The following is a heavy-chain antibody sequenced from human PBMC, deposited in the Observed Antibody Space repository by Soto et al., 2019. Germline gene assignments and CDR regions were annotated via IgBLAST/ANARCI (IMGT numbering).Heavy chain of an antibody. D-gene: IGHD5-12*01. CDR2: ISYDGSNK. CDR3: ARDLSSSGYGTDAFDI. CDR1: GFTFSSYA. Sequence: QVQLVESGGGVVQPGRSLGLSCAASGFTFSSYAMHWVRQAPGKGLEWVAVISYDGSNKYYADSVKGRFTISRDNSKKTLYLQRNSLRAEDTAVYCCARDLSSSGYGTDAFDIWGQGTMVTVSS. V-gene: IGHV3-30-3*01. J-gene: IGHJ3*02.